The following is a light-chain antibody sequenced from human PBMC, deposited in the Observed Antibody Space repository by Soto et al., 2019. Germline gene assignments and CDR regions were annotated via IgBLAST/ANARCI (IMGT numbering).Light chain of an antibody. CDR3: SSYTSSSTLV. CDR2: EVS. J-gene: IGLJ2*01. Sequence: QSVLTQPAFVSGSPGQSITISCTGTSSDVGGYNYVSWYQQHPGKAPQLMIYEVSNRPSGVSNRFSGSRSGNTASLTISGLQAEDEADYYCSSYTSSSTLVFGGGTKLTVL. CDR1: SSDVGGYNY. V-gene: IGLV2-14*01.